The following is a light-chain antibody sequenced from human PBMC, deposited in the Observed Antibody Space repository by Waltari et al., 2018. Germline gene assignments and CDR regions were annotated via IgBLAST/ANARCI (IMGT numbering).Light chain of an antibody. Sequence: SYELTQPSSVSVSPGQTATITCSGNVLAKKYVRWFQQKPGQAPVVVIYKDSERPSGIPGRFAGSSSGTTVTLTSGGAQFEDEADYYCYSAADNNRLFGGGTKLTVL. CDR3: YSAADNNRL. V-gene: IGLV3-27*01. CDR1: VLAKKY. J-gene: IGLJ2*01. CDR2: KDS.